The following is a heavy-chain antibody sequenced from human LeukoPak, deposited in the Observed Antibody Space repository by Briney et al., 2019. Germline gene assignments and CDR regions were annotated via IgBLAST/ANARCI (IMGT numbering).Heavy chain of an antibody. CDR1: GFTFSTYA. J-gene: IGHJ6*03. CDR3: AKVPLGSGSFYPYYYYMDV. CDR2: ISGSGGST. Sequence: GGSLRLSCAASGFTFSTYAMSWVRQAPGKGLEWVSAISGSGGSTYYADSVKGRFTISRDNSKNTLNPQMNSLRADDTAVYYCAKVPLGSGSFYPYYYYMDVWGKGTTVTVSS. V-gene: IGHV3-23*01. D-gene: IGHD1-26*01.